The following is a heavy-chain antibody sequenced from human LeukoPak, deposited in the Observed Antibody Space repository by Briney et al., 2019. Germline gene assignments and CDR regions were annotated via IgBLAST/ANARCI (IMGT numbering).Heavy chain of an antibody. V-gene: IGHV3-49*03. CDR1: GFTFGDYA. D-gene: IGHD5-24*01. Sequence: PGGSLRLSCTAAGFTFGDYAMSWFRQAPGKGLEWVGIIRSKAYGGTTEYAASVKGRFTISRDDSKSIAYLQMNSLKTEDTAVYYCTRDHERKMATSFDYWGQGTLVTVSS. CDR3: TRDHERKMATSFDY. CDR2: IRSKAYGGTT. J-gene: IGHJ4*02.